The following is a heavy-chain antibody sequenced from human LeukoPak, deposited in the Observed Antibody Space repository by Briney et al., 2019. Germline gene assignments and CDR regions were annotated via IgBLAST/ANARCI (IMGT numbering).Heavy chain of an antibody. CDR1: GGTFSSYA. V-gene: IGHV1-69*13. D-gene: IGHD3-22*01. J-gene: IGHJ4*02. Sequence: SEKVSCKASGGTFSSYAISWVRQAPGQGLEWMGGIIPIFGTANYAQKFQGRVTITADESTSTAYMELSSLRSEDTAVYYCYSSYYYDSSGKDYWGQGTLVTVSS. CDR3: YSSYYYDSSGKDY. CDR2: IIPIFGTA.